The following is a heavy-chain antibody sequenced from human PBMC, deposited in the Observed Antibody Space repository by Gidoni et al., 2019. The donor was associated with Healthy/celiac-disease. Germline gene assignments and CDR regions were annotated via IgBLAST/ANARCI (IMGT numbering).Heavy chain of an antibody. CDR1: GGSISSGDYY. Sequence: VSGGSISSGDYYWSWIRQPPGKGLEWIGYIYYSGSTYYNPSLKSRVTISVDTSKNQFSLKLSSVTAADTAVYYCARDLPEEGNAFDIWGQGTMVTVSS. CDR3: ARDLPEEGNAFDI. J-gene: IGHJ3*02. V-gene: IGHV4-30-4*01. CDR2: IYYSGST.